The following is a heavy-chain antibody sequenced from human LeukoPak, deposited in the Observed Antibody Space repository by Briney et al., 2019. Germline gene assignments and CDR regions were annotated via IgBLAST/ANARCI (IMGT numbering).Heavy chain of an antibody. J-gene: IGHJ6*03. Sequence: SETLSLTCTVSGGSISSHYWSWIRQPAGKGLEWIGRIYTSGSTNYNPSLKSRVTMSVDTSKNQFSLKLSSVTAADTAVYYCARDTGYYDLWSGSRDYYYYMDVWGKGTTVTVSS. CDR2: IYTSGST. CDR1: GGSISSHY. D-gene: IGHD3-3*01. V-gene: IGHV4-4*07. CDR3: ARDTGYYDLWSGSRDYYYYMDV.